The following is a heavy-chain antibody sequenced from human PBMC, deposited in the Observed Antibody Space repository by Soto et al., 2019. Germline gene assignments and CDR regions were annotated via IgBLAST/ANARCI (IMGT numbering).Heavy chain of an antibody. D-gene: IGHD3-3*01. V-gene: IGHV5-51*01. Sequence: GESVKISCXGSGYSFTSYWIGWVRQMPGKGLEWMGIIYPGDSDTRYSPSFQGQVTISADKSISTAYLQWSSLKASDTAMYYCARGPYYDFWSGYYDWFDPWGQGTLVTVSS. CDR1: GYSFTSYW. CDR3: ARGPYYDFWSGYYDWFDP. J-gene: IGHJ5*02. CDR2: IYPGDSDT.